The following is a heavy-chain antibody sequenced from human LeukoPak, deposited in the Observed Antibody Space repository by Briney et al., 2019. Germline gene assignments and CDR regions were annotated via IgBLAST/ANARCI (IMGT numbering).Heavy chain of an antibody. CDR2: IYYSGST. CDR1: GGSFSGYY. CDR3: ARDRVSGSLDV. Sequence: SETLSLTCAVYGGSFSGYYWSWVRQPPGKGLEWIGYIYYSGSTNYNPSLKSRVTISVDTSKNQFSLKLSSVTAADTAVYYCARDRVSGSLDVWGQGTTVTVSS. V-gene: IGHV4-59*01. D-gene: IGHD3-10*01. J-gene: IGHJ6*02.